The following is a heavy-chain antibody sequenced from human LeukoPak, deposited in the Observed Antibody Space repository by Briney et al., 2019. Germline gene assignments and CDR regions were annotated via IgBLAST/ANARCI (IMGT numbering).Heavy chain of an antibody. CDR1: GGSISSYY. CDR3: ARVSMIVVAPIFDY. CDR2: IYYSGST. J-gene: IGHJ4*02. Sequence: SETLSLTCTVSGGSISSYYWSWIRQPPGKGLEWIGYIYYSGSTNYNPSLKSRVTISVDTSKNQFSLKLSSVTAADTAVYYRARVSMIVVAPIFDYWGQGTLVTVSS. D-gene: IGHD3-22*01. V-gene: IGHV4-59*01.